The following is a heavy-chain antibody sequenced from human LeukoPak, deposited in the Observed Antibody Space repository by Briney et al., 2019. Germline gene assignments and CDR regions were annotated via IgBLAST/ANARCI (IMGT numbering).Heavy chain of an antibody. CDR3: AKVSGYSSGWDATDYFDY. J-gene: IGHJ4*02. V-gene: IGHV3-48*03. D-gene: IGHD6-19*01. CDR1: GFTFSNYE. CDR2: ISNSGSTI. Sequence: PGGSLRLSCAASGFTFSNYEMNWVRQAPGKGLEWVSYISNSGSTIYYADSVKGRFTISRDNAKNSLYLQMNSLRAEDMALYYYAKVSGYSSGWDATDYFDYWGQGTLVTVSS.